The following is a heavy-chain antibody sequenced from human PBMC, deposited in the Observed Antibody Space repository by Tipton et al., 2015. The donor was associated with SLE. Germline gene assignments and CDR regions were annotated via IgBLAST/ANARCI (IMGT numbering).Heavy chain of an antibody. CDR3: ARTEGSQYASWYFDR. J-gene: IGHJ4*02. CDR2: INHSGST. Sequence: TLSLTCTVYAGPFSGYYWSWIRQPPGKGLEWIGEINHSGSTTYNPSLKSRVTISVDASKNQFSLRLSSVTAADTAMYYCARTEGSQYASWYFDRWGRGTLVSVSS. CDR1: AGPFSGYY. V-gene: IGHV4-34*01. D-gene: IGHD6-13*01.